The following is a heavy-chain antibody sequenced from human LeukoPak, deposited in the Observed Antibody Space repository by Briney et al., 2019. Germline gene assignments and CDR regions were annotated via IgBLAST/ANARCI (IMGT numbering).Heavy chain of an antibody. J-gene: IGHJ6*03. V-gene: IGHV3-7*01. D-gene: IGHD1-7*01. CDR3: ARWYEGKRMKLPAPPPYYYMDV. CDR2: IKQDGSEK. CDR1: GFTFSSYW. Sequence: PGGPLRLSCAASGFTFSSYWMSWVRQAPGKGLEGVANIKQDGSEKYYVDSVKGRFTISRDNAKNSLYLQMNSLRAEDTAVYYCARWYEGKRMKLPAPPPYYYMDVWGKGTTVTVSS.